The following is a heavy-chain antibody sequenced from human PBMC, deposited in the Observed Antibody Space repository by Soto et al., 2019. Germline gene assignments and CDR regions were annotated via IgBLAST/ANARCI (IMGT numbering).Heavy chain of an antibody. Sequence: PGESLKISCKGSGYSFTSYWISWVRQMPGKGLEWMGRIDPSDSYTNYSPSFQGHVTISADKSISTAYLQWSSLKASDTATYYCARQRYSSSWYSNYYYGMDVWGQGTTVTVSS. CDR1: GYSFTSYW. CDR3: ARQRYSSSWYSNYYYGMDV. CDR2: IDPSDSYT. J-gene: IGHJ6*02. V-gene: IGHV5-10-1*01. D-gene: IGHD6-13*01.